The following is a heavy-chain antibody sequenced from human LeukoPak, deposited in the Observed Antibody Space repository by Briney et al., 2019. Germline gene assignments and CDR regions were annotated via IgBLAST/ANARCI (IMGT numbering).Heavy chain of an antibody. Sequence: GGSLRLSCAASGFTFSSYEMNWVRQAPGKGLEWVSYISSSGSTIYYADSVKGRFTISRDNAKNSLYLQMNSLRAEDTAVYYCARDRGYSSSWKTRKNYYYYYMDVWGKGTTVTISS. CDR2: ISSSGSTI. V-gene: IGHV3-48*03. CDR1: GFTFSSYE. CDR3: ARDRGYSSSWKTRKNYYYYYMDV. D-gene: IGHD6-13*01. J-gene: IGHJ6*03.